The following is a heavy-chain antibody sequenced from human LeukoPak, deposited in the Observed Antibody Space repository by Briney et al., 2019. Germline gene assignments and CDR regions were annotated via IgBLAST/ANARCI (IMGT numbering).Heavy chain of an antibody. D-gene: IGHD6-19*01. CDR3: ARSLGWYGY. V-gene: IGHV3-74*01. Sequence: GGSLRLSCAASGFTLSSYWMDWVRQGQGKGRVWVSRISSDGSSTSYADSMKGRFTISRDNAKNTLYLQMSSLRAEDTAVYYCARSLGWYGYWGQGTLVTVSS. CDR2: ISSDGSST. CDR1: GFTLSSYW. J-gene: IGHJ4*02.